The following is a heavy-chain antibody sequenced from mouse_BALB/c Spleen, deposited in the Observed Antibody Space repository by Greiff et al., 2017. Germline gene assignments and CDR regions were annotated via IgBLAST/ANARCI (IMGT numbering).Heavy chain of an antibody. D-gene: IGHD2-4*01. CDR1: GDSITSGY. J-gene: IGHJ3*01. Sequence: DVKLVESGPSLVKPSQTLSLTCSVTGDSITSGYWNWIRKFPGNKLEYMGYISYSGSTYYNPSLKSRISITRDTSKNQYYLQLNSVTTEDTATYYCARGNYDYDGNWFAYWGQGTLVTVSA. CDR2: ISYSGST. CDR3: ARGNYDYDGNWFAY. V-gene: IGHV3-8*02.